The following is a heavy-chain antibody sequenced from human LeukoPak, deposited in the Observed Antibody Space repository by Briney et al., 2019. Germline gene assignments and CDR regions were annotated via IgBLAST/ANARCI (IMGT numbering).Heavy chain of an antibody. V-gene: IGHV1-69*01. D-gene: IGHD3-22*01. J-gene: IGHJ3*02. CDR3: ARAERPYYYDSSGYRYDAFDI. CDR2: IIPIFGTA. Sequence: ASVKVSCKASGGTFSSYAISWVRQAPGQGLEWMGGIIPIFGTANYAQKFQGRVTITADESTSTAYMELSSLRSEDTAVYYCARAERPYYYDSSGYRYDAFDIWGQGTMVTVSS. CDR1: GGTFSSYA.